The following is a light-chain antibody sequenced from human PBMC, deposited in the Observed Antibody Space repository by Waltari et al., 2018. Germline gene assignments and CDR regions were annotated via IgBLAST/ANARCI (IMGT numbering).Light chain of an antibody. J-gene: IGLJ1*01. CDR2: RDI. Sequence: SYELTDSISVSVALGQTAKIACGGYNIGSKSVHWYQQKPGQPPILVIYRDIRRPPGIPERFSGSNSGNTATLTISRAQVVDEADYFCQVWASGTYIFAGGTKLTVL. CDR3: QVWASGTYI. V-gene: IGLV3-9*01. CDR1: NIGSKS.